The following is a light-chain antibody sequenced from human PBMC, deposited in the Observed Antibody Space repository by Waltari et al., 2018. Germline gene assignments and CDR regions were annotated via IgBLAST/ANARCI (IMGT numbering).Light chain of an antibody. J-gene: IGLJ3*02. V-gene: IGLV1-44*01. Sequence: QSVLTQPPSASGTPGQRVTISCSGSSSNIGSNTVNWYQQLPGTAPKLLLYNNHRRPSGVPDLFSGSKSGTAASLAISGLQSDDEADYYCATWDDSLNGPVFGGGTKLTVL. CDR1: SSNIGSNT. CDR2: NNH. CDR3: ATWDDSLNGPV.